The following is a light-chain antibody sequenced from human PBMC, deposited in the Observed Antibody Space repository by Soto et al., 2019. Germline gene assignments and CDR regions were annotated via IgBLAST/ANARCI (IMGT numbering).Light chain of an antibody. CDR3: QQYGSSPRT. J-gene: IGKJ1*01. Sequence: VWTQSPATLSLSPGERSTLSCRASQSVSSNYLAWYQHKPGQAPRLVIYGASSRATGIPDRFSGSGSETDFTLTISRLEPEDFAVYYCQQYGSSPRTFGQGTKVDNK. CDR1: QSVSSNY. V-gene: IGKV3-20*01. CDR2: GAS.